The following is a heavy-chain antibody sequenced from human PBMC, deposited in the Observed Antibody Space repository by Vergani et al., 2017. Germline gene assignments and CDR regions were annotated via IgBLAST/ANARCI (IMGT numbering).Heavy chain of an antibody. Sequence: QVQLQESGPGLVKPSQTLSLTCTVSGDSMNSDDFYWSWIRQPPGKGLEWIGNIFYSGSTYYNPSVRGRLAISVDTSKNHFSLKLDSVTAADTAVYYCARVRRDDSSGYYYYYGMDVWGQGP. V-gene: IGHV4-30-4*01. CDR3: ARVRRDDSSGYYYYYGMDV. D-gene: IGHD3-22*01. CDR1: GDSMNSDDFY. CDR2: IFYSGST. J-gene: IGHJ6*02.